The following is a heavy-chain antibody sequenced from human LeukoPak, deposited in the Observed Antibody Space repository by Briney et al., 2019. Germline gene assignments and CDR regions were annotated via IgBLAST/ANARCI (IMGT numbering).Heavy chain of an antibody. Sequence: ASVKVSCKASGYTFTSYGISWVRQAPGQGLEWMGWISAYNGNTNYAQKLQGRVTMTTDTSTSTAYMELGSLRSDDTAVYYCARSRGQWLVYWYFDLWGRGTLVTVSS. D-gene: IGHD6-19*01. CDR3: ARSRGQWLVYWYFDL. CDR1: GYTFTSYG. J-gene: IGHJ2*01. V-gene: IGHV1-18*01. CDR2: ISAYNGNT.